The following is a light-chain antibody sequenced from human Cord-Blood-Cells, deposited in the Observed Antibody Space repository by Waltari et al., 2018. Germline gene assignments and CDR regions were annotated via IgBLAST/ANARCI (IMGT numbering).Light chain of an antibody. CDR2: GAS. CDR1: QSVSSSY. J-gene: IGKJ1*01. V-gene: IGKV3-20*01. CDR3: QQYGSSPRT. Sequence: PGERATLSGRASQSVSSSYLAWYQQKPGQAPRLLIYGASSRATGIPDRFSGSGSGTDFTLTISRREPEDFAVYYCQQYGSSPRTFGQGTKVEIK.